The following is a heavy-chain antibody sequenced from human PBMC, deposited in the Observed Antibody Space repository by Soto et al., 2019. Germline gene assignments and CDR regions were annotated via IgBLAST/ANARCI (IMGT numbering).Heavy chain of an antibody. CDR3: SGWGNNECY. J-gene: IGHJ4*02. CDR1: GFSLSAFW. Sequence: EVQLVQSGGGLVQPGGSLRLSCEASGFSLSAFWMNLVRQSPRKGLEWVSNINPEGSEKVYVDSVKGPFTVSRDNTQYSVYLQMDSVGGEDTSVYYCSGWGNNECYWGQASLVTVSP. V-gene: IGHV3-7*02. CDR2: INPEGSEK. D-gene: IGHD3-16*01.